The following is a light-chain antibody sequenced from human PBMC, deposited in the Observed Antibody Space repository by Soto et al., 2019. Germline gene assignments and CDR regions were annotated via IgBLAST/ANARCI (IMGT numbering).Light chain of an antibody. CDR3: LQLKSYPIT. CDR2: AAS. Sequence: DIQLTQSPSFLSASVGDRVTITCRASQATRSYSAWYQQKPGKAPKLLIYAASTLQSGVPSRFSGSGSGTEFTLTISSLQPEDFAIYYCLQLKSYPITFGQGTRLEIK. V-gene: IGKV1-9*01. CDR1: QATRSY. J-gene: IGKJ5*01.